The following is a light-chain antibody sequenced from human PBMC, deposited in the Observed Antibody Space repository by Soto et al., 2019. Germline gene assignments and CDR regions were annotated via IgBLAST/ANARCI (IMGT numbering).Light chain of an antibody. V-gene: IGKV1-33*01. J-gene: IGKJ4*01. CDR1: QDINNF. Sequence: DIQMTQSPSSLSASIGDNVTITCQAIQDINNFLSWYQQKPGKAPKLLLFDASDLETGVPSRLSGSGCGTDCTFTISSLQPEDVATYYCQQYDVLPPLTFGRGTKVEIK. CDR2: DAS. CDR3: QQYDVLPPLT.